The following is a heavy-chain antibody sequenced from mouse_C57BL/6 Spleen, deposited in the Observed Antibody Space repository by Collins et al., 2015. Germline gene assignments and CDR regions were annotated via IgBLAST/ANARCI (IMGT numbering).Heavy chain of an antibody. V-gene: IGHV9-3*01. CDR1: GYTFTTYG. Sequence: QIQLVQSGPELKKPGETVKISCKASGYTFTTYGMSWVKQAPGKGLKWMGWINTYSGVPTYADDFKGRFAFSLETSASTAYLQINNLKNEDTATYFCARKVFPFAYWGQGTLVTVSA. J-gene: IGHJ3*01. CDR2: INTYSGVP. CDR3: ARKVFPFAY.